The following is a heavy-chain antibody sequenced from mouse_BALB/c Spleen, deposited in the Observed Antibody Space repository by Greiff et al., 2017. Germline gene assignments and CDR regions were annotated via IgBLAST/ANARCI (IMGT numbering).Heavy chain of an antibody. J-gene: IGHJ4*01. CDR1: GYTFTSYN. CDR3: AKEGYGNYAYAMDS. CDR2: IYPGNGDT. V-gene: IGHV1-12*01. D-gene: IGHD2-10*02. Sequence: QVQLQQPGAELVKPGASVKMSCKASGYTFTSYNMHWVKQTPGQGLAWIGAIYPGNGDTSYNQKFKGKATLTADKSSSTAYMQLSSLTSEDSAVYYCAKEGYGNYAYAMDSWGQGTSVSVSS.